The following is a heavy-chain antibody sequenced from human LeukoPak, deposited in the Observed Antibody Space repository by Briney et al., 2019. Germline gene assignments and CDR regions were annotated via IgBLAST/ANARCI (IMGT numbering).Heavy chain of an antibody. D-gene: IGHD3-9*01. V-gene: IGHV4-39*01. J-gene: IGHJ4*02. Sequence: SETLSLTCTASGGSISSSSYYWGWIRQPPGKGLEWIGSIYYSGSTYYNPSLKSRVTISVDTSKNQFSLKLSSVTAADTAVYYCAREYYDILTGYSFGYWGQGTLVTVSS. CDR3: AREYYDILTGYSFGY. CDR1: GGSISSSSYY. CDR2: IYYSGST.